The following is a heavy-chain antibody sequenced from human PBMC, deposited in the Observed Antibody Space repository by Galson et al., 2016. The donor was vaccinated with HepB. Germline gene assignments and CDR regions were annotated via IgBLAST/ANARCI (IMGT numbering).Heavy chain of an antibody. CDR3: ARGTVPAGRGFLTFDP. Sequence: CAISGDSVSSNSAAWTWIRQSPLRGLEWLGRTYYRSKWYNDYAVSMKSRISIHPDTSKNQFSLQLNSVTPEDTAVYYCARGTVPAGRGFLTFDPWGQGTLVTVSS. D-gene: IGHD2-2*01. J-gene: IGHJ5*02. CDR1: GDSVSSNSAA. V-gene: IGHV6-1*01. CDR2: TYYRSKWYN.